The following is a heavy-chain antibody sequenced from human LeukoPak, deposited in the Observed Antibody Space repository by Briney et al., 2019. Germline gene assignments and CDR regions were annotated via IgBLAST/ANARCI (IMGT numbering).Heavy chain of an antibody. D-gene: IGHD3-22*01. CDR1: GGSISSYY. CDR3: ARDDSSGSYDAFDI. V-gene: IGHV4-59*01. Sequence: PSETLSLTCTVSGGSISSYYWSWIRQPPGKGLEWIGYIYYSGSTNYNPSLKSRVTISVDTSKNQFSLKLSSVTAADTAVYYCARDDSSGSYDAFDIWGQGTMVTVSS. CDR2: IYYSGST. J-gene: IGHJ3*02.